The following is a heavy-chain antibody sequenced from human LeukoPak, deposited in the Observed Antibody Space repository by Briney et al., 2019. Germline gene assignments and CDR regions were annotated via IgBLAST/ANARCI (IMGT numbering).Heavy chain of an antibody. J-gene: IGHJ5*02. CDR1: GGSFSGYY. Sequence: KPSETLSLTCAVYGGSFSGYYWSWIRQPPGKGLEWIGEINHSGSTNYNPSLKSRVTISVDTSKNQFSLKLSSVTAADTAVYYCARVKSYGSGRRLNWFDPWGQGTLVTVSS. CDR3: ARVKSYGSGRRLNWFDP. CDR2: INHSGST. V-gene: IGHV4-34*01. D-gene: IGHD3-10*01.